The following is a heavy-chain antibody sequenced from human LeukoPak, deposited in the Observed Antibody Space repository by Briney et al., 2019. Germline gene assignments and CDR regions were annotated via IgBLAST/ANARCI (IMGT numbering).Heavy chain of an antibody. CDR2: FSVSDATT. Sequence: GGTLRLSCAASGFTFSTYAMSWVRQAPGKGLEWVSGFSVSDATTYYADSVKGRFTISRDNSKNTLYLQMNSLRAEDTAVYYCAKDGGNYYDSSGYLPADYWGQGTLVTVSS. V-gene: IGHV3-23*01. CDR1: GFTFSTYA. D-gene: IGHD3-22*01. J-gene: IGHJ4*02. CDR3: AKDGGNYYDSSGYLPADY.